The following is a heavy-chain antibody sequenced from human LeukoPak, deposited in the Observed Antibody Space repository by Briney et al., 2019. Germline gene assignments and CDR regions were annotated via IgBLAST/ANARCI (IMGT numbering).Heavy chain of an antibody. CDR1: GFTFSNAW. CDR2: IKSKTDGGTT. CDR3: TTDPVIAVAQYYGMDV. D-gene: IGHD6-19*01. V-gene: IGHV3-15*01. J-gene: IGHJ6*02. Sequence: GGSLRLSCAASGFTFSNAWMSWVRQAPGKGLERVGRIKSKTDGGTTDYAAPVKGRFTISRDDSKNTLYLQMNSLKTEDTAVYYCTTDPVIAVAQYYGMDVWGQGTTVTVSS.